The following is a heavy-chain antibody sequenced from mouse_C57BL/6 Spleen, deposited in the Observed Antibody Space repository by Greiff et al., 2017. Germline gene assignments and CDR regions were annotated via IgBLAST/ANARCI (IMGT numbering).Heavy chain of an antibody. CDR1: GYTFPRYT. CDR3: AREGLVDY. V-gene: IGHV1-4*01. CDR2: INPSSGYT. D-gene: IGHD3-3*01. Sequence: VQLPESGAELARPGASVKMSCKASGYTFPRYTMHWVKPRPGQGLEWIGYINPSSGYTKYNQKFKDKATLTADKSSSTAYMELRSLTSEDSAVYYCAREGLVDYWGKGTTLTVSS. J-gene: IGHJ2*01.